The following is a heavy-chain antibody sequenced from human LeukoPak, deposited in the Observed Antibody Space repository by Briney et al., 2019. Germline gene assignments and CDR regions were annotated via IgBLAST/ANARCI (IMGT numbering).Heavy chain of an antibody. V-gene: IGHV4-39*07. CDR2: IYYSGST. CDR3: ARVYGDYADNWFDP. D-gene: IGHD4-17*01. J-gene: IGHJ5*02. CDR1: GGSISSSSYY. Sequence: PSETLSLTCTVSGGSISSSSYYWGWIRQPPGKGLEWIGSIYYSGSTYYNPSLKSRVTISVDTSKNQFSLKLSSVTAADTAVYYCARVYGDYADNWFDPWGQGTLVTVSS.